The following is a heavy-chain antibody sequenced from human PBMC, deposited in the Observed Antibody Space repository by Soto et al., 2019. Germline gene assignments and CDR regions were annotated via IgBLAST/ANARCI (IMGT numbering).Heavy chain of an antibody. D-gene: IGHD2-8*01. J-gene: IGHJ4*02. Sequence: SETLSLTCAVYGGSFSGYYWSWIRQPPGKGLEWIGEINHSGSTNYNPSLKSRVTISVDTSKNQFSLKLGSVTAADTAVYYCARAPPHLVLMVYEGGFDYWGQGTLVTVSS. CDR3: ARAPPHLVLMVYEGGFDY. CDR2: INHSGST. CDR1: GGSFSGYY. V-gene: IGHV4-34*01.